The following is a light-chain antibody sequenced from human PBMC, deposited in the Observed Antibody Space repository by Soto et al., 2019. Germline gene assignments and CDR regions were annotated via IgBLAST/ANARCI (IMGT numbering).Light chain of an antibody. CDR3: SSYSGSDNFNVI. V-gene: IGLV2-8*01. J-gene: IGLJ2*01. CDR2: DVT. CDR1: SSDVGGYNY. Sequence: QSALTQPPSASGSPGQSVTVSCTGTSSDVGGYNYVSWYQQHPGKAPKLMIYDVTKRPSGVPDRFSGSKSGNTASLTVSGLQAEDEADYYCSSYSGSDNFNVIFGGGTKLTVL.